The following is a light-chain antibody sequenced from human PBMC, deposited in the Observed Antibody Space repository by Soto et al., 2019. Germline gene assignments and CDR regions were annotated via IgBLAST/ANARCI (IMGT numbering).Light chain of an antibody. V-gene: IGKV3-20*01. CDR2: GAS. CDR1: QSVSSSY. J-gene: IGKJ5*01. Sequence: EIVLRQSPGTLSVSPGERAALCCRASQSVSSSYLAWYQQKPGQAPRLLIYGASSRANGIPDRFSGSGSGTDFTLTVSRLEPEDFAMYYCQQYGSSPPITFGQGTRLEIK. CDR3: QQYGSSPPIT.